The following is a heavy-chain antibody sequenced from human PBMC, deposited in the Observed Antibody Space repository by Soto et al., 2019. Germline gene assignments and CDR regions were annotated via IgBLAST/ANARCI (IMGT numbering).Heavy chain of an antibody. Sequence: SVKVSCKASGGTFSSYAISWVRQAPGQGLEWMGGIIPIFGTANYAQKFQGRVTITADESTSTAYMELSSLRSEDTAVYYCARDHRARYSGYDGYYYGTDFWGQGITVTVSS. V-gene: IGHV1-69*13. CDR3: ARDHRARYSGYDGYYYGTDF. CDR2: IIPIFGTA. J-gene: IGHJ6*02. D-gene: IGHD5-12*01. CDR1: GGTFSSYA.